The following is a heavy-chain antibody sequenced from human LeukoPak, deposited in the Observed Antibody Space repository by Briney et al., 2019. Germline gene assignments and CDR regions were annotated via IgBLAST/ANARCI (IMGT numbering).Heavy chain of an antibody. J-gene: IGHJ2*01. CDR1: GGSISSSSYY. CDR2: IYYSGST. Sequence: PSETLSLTCTVSGGSISSSSYYWGWIRQPPGKGLEWIGRIYYSGSTYYNPSLKSRVTISVDTSKNQFSLKLSSVTAADTAVYYCASPSRYCSSTSCYYWYFDLWGRGTLVTVSS. D-gene: IGHD2-2*01. V-gene: IGHV4-39*01. CDR3: ASPSRYCSSTSCYYWYFDL.